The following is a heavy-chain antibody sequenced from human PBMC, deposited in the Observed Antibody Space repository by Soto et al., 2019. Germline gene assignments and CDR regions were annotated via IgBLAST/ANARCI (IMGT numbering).Heavy chain of an antibody. CDR1: GYTFTSYG. J-gene: IGHJ4*02. Sequence: QVQLVQSGAEVKKPGASVKVSCKASGYTFTSYGISWVRQAPGQGLEWMGWISAYNGNTNYAQKLQGRVTMTTDTSTSTAYMALRSLRSDDTAVYYCARDDGGVGATRSNYYFDYWGQGTLVTVSS. D-gene: IGHD1-26*01. CDR3: ARDDGGVGATRSNYYFDY. V-gene: IGHV1-18*01. CDR2: ISAYNGNT.